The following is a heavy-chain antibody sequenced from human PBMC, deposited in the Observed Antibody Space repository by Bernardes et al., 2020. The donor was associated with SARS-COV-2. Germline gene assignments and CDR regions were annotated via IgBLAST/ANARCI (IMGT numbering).Heavy chain of an antibody. J-gene: IGHJ4*02. CDR2: IYYSGST. D-gene: IGHD6-19*01. V-gene: IGHV4-39*07. CDR1: GGSISSSSYY. CDR3: ATGGWYNDH. Sequence: SETLYLTCTVSGGSISSSSYYWGWLRQPPGKGLEWIGSIYYSGSTYYNSSLKSRVTMSVDTSKNQFSLKMSSVTAADTAVYYCATGGWYNDHWGQGTLVTVSS.